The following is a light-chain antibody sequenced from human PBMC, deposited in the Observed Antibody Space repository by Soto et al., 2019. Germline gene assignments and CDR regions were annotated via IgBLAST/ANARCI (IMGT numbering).Light chain of an antibody. CDR1: SSDIGSYDH. Sequence: QSALTQPASVPGSPGQSITISCSGTSSDIGSYDHVAWYQQFPGKSPKLIIYAVSDRPSGVSDRFSGSKSGIPASLTISGLQTEDEADYYCISYTDRQSYLFGTGTKVTVL. V-gene: IGLV2-14*03. J-gene: IGLJ1*01. CDR2: AVS. CDR3: ISYTDRQSYL.